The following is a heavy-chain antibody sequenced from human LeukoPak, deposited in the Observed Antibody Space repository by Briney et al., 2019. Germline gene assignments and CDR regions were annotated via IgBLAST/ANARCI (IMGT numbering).Heavy chain of an antibody. CDR3: ARDRATYYYYYMDV. CDR1: GCSISSYY. J-gene: IGHJ6*03. Sequence: PSETLSLTCTVSGCSISSYYWSWIRQPPGKGLEWIGYIYYSGSTNYNPSLKSRVTISVDTSKNQFSLKLSSVTAADTAVYYCARDRATYYYYYMDVWGKGTTVTVSS. CDR2: IYYSGST. V-gene: IGHV4-59*01. D-gene: IGHD1-26*01.